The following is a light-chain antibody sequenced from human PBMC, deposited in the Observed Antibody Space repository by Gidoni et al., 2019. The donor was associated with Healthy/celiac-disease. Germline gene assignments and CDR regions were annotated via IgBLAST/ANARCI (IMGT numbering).Light chain of an antibody. V-gene: IGLV1-44*01. CDR2: SNN. CDR1: SSNIGSKT. J-gene: IGLJ3*02. Sequence: QSVLPQPPSASGPPGPRVTISCSGSSSNIGSKTVNWYQQLPGTAPKLLIYSNNQRPSGVPDRFSGSKSGTSASLAISGLQSEDEADYYCAAWDDSLNGHWVFGGGTKLTVL. CDR3: AAWDDSLNGHWV.